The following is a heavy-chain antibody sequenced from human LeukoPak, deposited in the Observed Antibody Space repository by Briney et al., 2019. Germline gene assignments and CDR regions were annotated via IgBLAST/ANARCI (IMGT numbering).Heavy chain of an antibody. Sequence: GGSLRLPCAASGSTFSRDGMHWVRQSPGKGRVWVARIGDDGRIQTYADSVQGRFTISRDNAKSTVFLQMNSLRVEDAAVYFCVRRYYEYNVYDRHFDFWGQGILVTVSS. D-gene: IGHD5/OR15-5a*01. V-gene: IGHV3-74*03. CDR1: GSTFSRDG. CDR2: IGDDGRIQ. J-gene: IGHJ4*02. CDR3: VRRYYEYNVYDRHFDF.